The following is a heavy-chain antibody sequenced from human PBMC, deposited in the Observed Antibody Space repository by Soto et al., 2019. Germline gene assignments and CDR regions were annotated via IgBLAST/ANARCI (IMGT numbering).Heavy chain of an antibody. J-gene: IGHJ6*02. CDR2: INPNSGGT. V-gene: IGHV1-2*04. Sequence: ASVKVSCKASGYTFTGYYMHWVRQAPGQGLEWMGWINPNSGGTNYAQKFQGWVTMTRDTSISTAYMELSRLRSDDTAVYYCARTYCGGDCYSPFAFDYYYGMDVWGQGTMVTVSS. CDR1: GYTFTGYY. CDR3: ARTYCGGDCYSPFAFDYYYGMDV. D-gene: IGHD2-21*02.